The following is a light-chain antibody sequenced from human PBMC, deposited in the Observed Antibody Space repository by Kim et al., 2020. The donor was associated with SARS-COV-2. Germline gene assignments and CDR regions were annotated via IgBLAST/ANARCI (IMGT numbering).Light chain of an antibody. V-gene: IGLV3-9*01. CDR3: QVWDSSTEE. CDR2: RDN. Sequence: SYELTQPLSVSVALGQTARITCGGNNIGTKNVRWYQQKPGQAPVLVIYRDNNRPSGIPERFSGSSSGNTATLTISRTQAGDEADYYCQVWDSSTEEFGGGTQLTVL. J-gene: IGLJ3*02. CDR1: NIGTKN.